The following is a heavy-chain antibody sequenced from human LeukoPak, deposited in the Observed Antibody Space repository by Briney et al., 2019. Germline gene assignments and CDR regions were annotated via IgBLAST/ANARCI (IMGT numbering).Heavy chain of an antibody. CDR3: ARVGDSGSYSAFDY. CDR2: ISSSGSYI. V-gene: IGHV3-21*01. D-gene: IGHD1-26*01. Sequence: GGSLRLSCAASGFTFSSYAMHWVRQAPGKGPEWVSSISSSGSYIYYADSVMGRFTISRDNAKNSLYLQVNSLRAEDTVVYYCARVGDSGSYSAFDYWGQGTLVTVSS. J-gene: IGHJ4*02. CDR1: GFTFSSYA.